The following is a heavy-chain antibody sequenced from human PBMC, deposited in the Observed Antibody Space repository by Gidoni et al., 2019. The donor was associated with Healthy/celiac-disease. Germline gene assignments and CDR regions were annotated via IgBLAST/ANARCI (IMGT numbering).Heavy chain of an antibody. Sequence: DVQLVQSGAEAKKPGESLRSSCKGSGYSSTSYWLSWVRQMPGKGLEWMGRIDPSDSYTNYSPSFQGHVTISADKSISTAYLQWSSLKASDTAMYYCARHGGAGNDVWDWFDPWGQGTLVTVSS. CDR2: IDPSDSYT. CDR3: ARHGGAGNDVWDWFDP. D-gene: IGHD1-1*01. V-gene: IGHV5-10-1*03. J-gene: IGHJ5*02. CDR1: GYSSTSYW.